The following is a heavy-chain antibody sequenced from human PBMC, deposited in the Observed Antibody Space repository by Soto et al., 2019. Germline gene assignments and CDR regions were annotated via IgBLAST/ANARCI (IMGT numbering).Heavy chain of an antibody. J-gene: IGHJ4*02. CDR1: GVSFSTYY. Sequence: QVQLQESGPGLVKPSETLSLTCTVSGVSFSTYYWSWIRQAPGKGLEWIGYIYYSGSSNYNPSLKSRVTMSVDTSKNQLSLKLSSVPAADTALYYCARDQGGPFDYWGQRTLVTVAS. CDR3: ARDQGGPFDY. CDR2: IYYSGSS. D-gene: IGHD2-15*01. V-gene: IGHV4-59*01.